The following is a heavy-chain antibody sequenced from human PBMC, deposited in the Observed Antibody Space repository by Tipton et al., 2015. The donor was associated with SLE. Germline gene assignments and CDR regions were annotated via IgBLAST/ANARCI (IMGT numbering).Heavy chain of an antibody. J-gene: IGHJ6*02. D-gene: IGHD6-13*01. CDR1: GGSISSYY. Sequence: TLSLTCTVSGGSISSYYWSWIRQPPGKGLEWIGTMYYTGTTYYNPSLKSRVTISVDTSKNQFSLKLSSVTAADTAVYYCARVLGSYYGMDVWGQGTTVIVSS. CDR2: MYYTGTT. V-gene: IGHV4-59*12. CDR3: ARVLGSYYGMDV.